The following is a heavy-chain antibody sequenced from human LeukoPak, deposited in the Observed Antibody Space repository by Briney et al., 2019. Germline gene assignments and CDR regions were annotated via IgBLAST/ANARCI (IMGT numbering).Heavy chain of an antibody. CDR1: GYSENFYG. D-gene: IGHD5-18*01. J-gene: IGHJ4*02. Sequence: ASVKVSCKTSGYSENFYGITWVRQATGQGLEWMGWMNPNSGNTGYAPKFQGRVTMTRNTSINTAYMELSSLRSQDTAVYYCARGRGKYSSLDYWGQGTLVTVSS. V-gene: IGHV1-8*01. CDR2: MNPNSGNT. CDR3: ARGRGKYSSLDY.